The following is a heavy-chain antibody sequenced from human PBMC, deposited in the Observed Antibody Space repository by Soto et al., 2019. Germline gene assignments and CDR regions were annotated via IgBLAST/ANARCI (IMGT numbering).Heavy chain of an antibody. D-gene: IGHD3-22*01. V-gene: IGHV1-18*01. J-gene: IGHJ1*01. Sequence: GASVKVSCKASGYTFTGYGISWVRQAPGQGLEWMGWISAYNGNTNYAQKLQGRVTMTEDTSTDTAYMELSSLRSEDTAVYYCAKGLFDYYDSSGYYYAPLYFQHWGQGTLVTVSS. CDR3: AKGLFDYYDSSGYYYAPLYFQH. CDR1: GYTFTGYG. CDR2: ISAYNGNT.